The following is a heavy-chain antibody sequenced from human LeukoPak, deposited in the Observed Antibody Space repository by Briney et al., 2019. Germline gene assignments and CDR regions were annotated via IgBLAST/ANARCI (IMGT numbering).Heavy chain of an antibody. V-gene: IGHV3-33*01. CDR3: VRGVGVSRFNYFDP. Sequence: GGSLRLSCAASGFTFSSFGMHWVRQAPGKGLGWVAVIWYDASDRYYADSVKGRSTISRDNSKNTLFLQMNSLRDDDTAVYYCVRGVGVSRFNYFDPWGQGTLVVVSS. D-gene: IGHD5-24*01. CDR2: IWYDASDR. J-gene: IGHJ5*02. CDR1: GFTFSSFG.